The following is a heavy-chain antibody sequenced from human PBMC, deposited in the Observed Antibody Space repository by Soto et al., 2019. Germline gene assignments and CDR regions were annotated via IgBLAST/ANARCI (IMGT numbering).Heavy chain of an antibody. CDR2: TYYRSRFFS. CDR1: GDSVSSYSAA. Sequence: SQTLSLTCAISGDSVSSYSAAWNWIRQSPSGGLEWLGRTYYRSRFFSDYAESVKSRIIINPDTSKNQFSLQLKSVNPEDTAVYYCVRDRYSSSGWFDPWGQGTPVTVS. V-gene: IGHV6-1*01. D-gene: IGHD3-10*01. CDR3: VRDRYSSSGWFDP. J-gene: IGHJ5*02.